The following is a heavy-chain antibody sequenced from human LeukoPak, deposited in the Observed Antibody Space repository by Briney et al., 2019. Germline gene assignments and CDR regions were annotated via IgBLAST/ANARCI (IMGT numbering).Heavy chain of an antibody. Sequence: GGSLRLSCAASGFTFDDYAMHWVRQAPGKGLEWVSGISWNSGSIGYADSVKGRFTISRDNAKNSLYLQMTSLRAEDTALYYCAKDQGSYLTLTGDYWGQGTLVTVSS. CDR1: GFTFDDYA. D-gene: IGHD1-26*01. V-gene: IGHV3-9*01. J-gene: IGHJ4*02. CDR2: ISWNSGSI. CDR3: AKDQGSYLTLTGDY.